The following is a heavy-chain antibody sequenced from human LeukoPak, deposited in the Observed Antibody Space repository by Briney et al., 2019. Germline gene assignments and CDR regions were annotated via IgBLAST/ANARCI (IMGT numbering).Heavy chain of an antibody. V-gene: IGHV3-74*01. D-gene: IGHD5-18*01. J-gene: IGHJ4*02. Sequence: GGSLRLSCAASGFTFSNYWMHWVRQALGKGLMWVSRVHSDGSYTNYADSVKGRFTISRDNAKSTLYLQMNSLRAEDTAVYYCAREGLGYSYDYWGQGTLVTVSS. CDR3: AREGLGYSYDY. CDR2: VHSDGSYT. CDR1: GFTFSNYW.